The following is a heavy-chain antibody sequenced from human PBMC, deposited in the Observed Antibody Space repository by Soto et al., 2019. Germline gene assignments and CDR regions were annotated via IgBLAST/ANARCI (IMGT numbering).Heavy chain of an antibody. Sequence: EVQLVESGGGLVQPGGSLRLSCAASGFTFSSYWMSWVRQAPGKGLEWVANIKQDGSEKYYVDSVKGRFTISRDNAKNSLYLQMNSLRAEDTAVYYCARDLRGLLWFGELSHTPFGYWGQGTLVTVSS. CDR2: IKQDGSEK. V-gene: IGHV3-7*01. D-gene: IGHD3-10*01. CDR3: ARDLRGLLWFGELSHTPFGY. CDR1: GFTFSSYW. J-gene: IGHJ4*02.